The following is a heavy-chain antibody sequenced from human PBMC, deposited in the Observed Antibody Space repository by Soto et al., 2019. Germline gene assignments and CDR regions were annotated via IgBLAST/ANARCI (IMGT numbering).Heavy chain of an antibody. V-gene: IGHV3-33*01. CDR3: ARVSRNLDHVDH. D-gene: IGHD3-3*01. J-gene: IGHJ5*02. CDR2: IWYDGSNK. CDR1: GFTFSSYG. Sequence: QVQLVESGGGVVQPGRSLRLSCAASGFTFSSYGMHWVRQAPGKGLEWVAVIWYDGSNKYYADSVKGRFTISRDNSKNTLYLQMNSLRAEDTAVYYCARVSRNLDHVDHWGQGTLVTVSS.